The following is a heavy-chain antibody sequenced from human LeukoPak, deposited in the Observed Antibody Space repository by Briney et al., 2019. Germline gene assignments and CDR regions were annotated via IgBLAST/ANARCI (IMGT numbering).Heavy chain of an antibody. Sequence: SETLSLTCTVSGGSISNYYWSWIRQPPGKGLEWIAYVTYSGSTNYNPSLKSRVTISVDTSKNQFSLKLSSVTAADTAVYYCARDPRVDLDANDAFDIWGQGTMVTVSS. CDR2: VTYSGST. CDR3: ARDPRVDLDANDAFDI. J-gene: IGHJ3*02. V-gene: IGHV4-59*01. CDR1: GGSISNYY. D-gene: IGHD3-9*01.